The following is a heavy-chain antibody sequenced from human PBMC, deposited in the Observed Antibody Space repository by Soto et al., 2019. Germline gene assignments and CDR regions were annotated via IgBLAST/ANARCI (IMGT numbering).Heavy chain of an antibody. CDR1: GFTFSNYW. V-gene: IGHV3-74*03. Sequence: HPGGSLRLSCTASGFTFSNYWMHWVRQPPGKGLVWVSRINSDGSSTTYADSVKGRFTISRDNAKNTLYLQMDSLRAEDTAVYYCARVETCNSISCYSVFEAWGQGTLVTVSS. CDR3: ARVETCNSISCYSVFEA. CDR2: INSDGSST. J-gene: IGHJ5*02. D-gene: IGHD2-2*01.